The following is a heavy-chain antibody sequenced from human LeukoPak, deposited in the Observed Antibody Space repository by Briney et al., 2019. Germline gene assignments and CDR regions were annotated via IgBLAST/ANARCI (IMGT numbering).Heavy chain of an antibody. CDR3: AKGGPTNGWFFGDAFDI. CDR2: VSGSVST. V-gene: IGHV3-23*01. Sequence: GGSLRLACAVSGFTVSNYAMHSVPQAPRRGLEWGSGVSGSVSTYYADSVQGRFTLSRDNFQNTLYLQMSSLSAGDTAVYYCAKGGPTNGWFFGDAFDIWGQGTMVTVSS. D-gene: IGHD6-19*01. J-gene: IGHJ3*02. CDR1: GFTVSNYA.